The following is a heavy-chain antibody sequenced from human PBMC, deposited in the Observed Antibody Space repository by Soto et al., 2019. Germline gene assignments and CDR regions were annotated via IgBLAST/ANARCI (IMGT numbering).Heavy chain of an antibody. Sequence: QVQLVQSGAEVKKPGSSVKVSCKASGGTFSTYAISWVRQAPGQGLEWMGGVIPIFGTSTYAQNFQGRVTITADESTSTAYIELSRLRSEDTAVYYCARVRVVGATRLYYHYGLDVWGQGTTVTVSS. CDR3: ARVRVVGATRLYYHYGLDV. D-gene: IGHD1-26*01. CDR2: VIPIFGTS. V-gene: IGHV1-69*01. J-gene: IGHJ6*02. CDR1: GGTFSTYA.